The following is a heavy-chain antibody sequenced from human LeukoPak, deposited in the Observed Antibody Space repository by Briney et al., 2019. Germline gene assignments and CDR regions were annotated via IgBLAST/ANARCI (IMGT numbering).Heavy chain of an antibody. CDR1: GGSISGSSYY. V-gene: IGHV4-39*01. CDR3: ARRPEHRSFV. CDR2: TYYSGSPYSGST. J-gene: IGHJ6*04. D-gene: IGHD1/OR15-1a*01. Sequence: KPSETLSLTCSVSGGSISGSSYYWGWIRQPPGKGLGWIGSTYYSGSPYSGSTYYNPSLKSRVTISVDTSKNEFSLKLSSVTAADTAVYYCARRPEHRSFVWGKGTTVTVSS.